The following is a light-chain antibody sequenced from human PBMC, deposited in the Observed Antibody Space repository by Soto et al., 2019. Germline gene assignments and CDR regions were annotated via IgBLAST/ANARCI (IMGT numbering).Light chain of an antibody. V-gene: IGKV3-20*01. CDR3: EQYGSSPPSIT. CDR2: GAS. Sequence: ETAVTQSPGTLSLSPGDRATLSCRASQSVSSNYLAWYQQKPGQTPRLLISGASSRAPGIPDRFSGSGSGTEFTLTISSLEPEDFAVYYCEQYGSSPPSITFGQGTRLEI. CDR1: QSVSSNY. J-gene: IGKJ5*01.